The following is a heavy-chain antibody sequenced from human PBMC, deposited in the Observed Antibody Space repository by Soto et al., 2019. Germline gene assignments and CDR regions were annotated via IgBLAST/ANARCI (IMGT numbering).Heavy chain of an antibody. CDR2: IYYSEST. J-gene: IGHJ4*02. V-gene: IGHV4-30-4*01. CDR3: ASLPMAAAGTYFDY. Sequence: TLSLTCTVSGGSISSGDYYWSWIRQPPGKGLEWIGYIYYSESTYYNPSLKSRVTISVDTSKNQFSLKLSSVTAADTAVYYCASLPMAAAGTYFDYWGQGTLVTVSS. CDR1: GGSISSGDYY. D-gene: IGHD6-13*01.